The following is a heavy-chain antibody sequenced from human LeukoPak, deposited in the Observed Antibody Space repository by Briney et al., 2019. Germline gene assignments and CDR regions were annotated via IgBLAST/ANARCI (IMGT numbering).Heavy chain of an antibody. Sequence: PGGSLRLSCAASGFSFSNMNWVRQAPGKGLEWVSAMSSSDDGRYYAASVRGRFTISRDTSRSTLYLQMNSLRAEDAAVYYCAKAPVTSCRGAFCYPFDYWGQGTLVTVSS. CDR1: GFSFSN. CDR3: AKAPVTSCRGAFCYPFDY. J-gene: IGHJ4*02. CDR2: MSSSDDGR. V-gene: IGHV3-23*01. D-gene: IGHD2-15*01.